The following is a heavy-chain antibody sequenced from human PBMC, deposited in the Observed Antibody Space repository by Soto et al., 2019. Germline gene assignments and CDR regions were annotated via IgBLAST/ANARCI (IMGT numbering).Heavy chain of an antibody. CDR3: ARGGVSARPDI. CDR1: GFNFGSYA. V-gene: IGHV3-33*01. CDR2: IWCDGSNK. D-gene: IGHD6-6*01. Sequence: QVQLVESGGGVVQPGRSLRLSCARSGFNFGSYAMHWVRQTPGKGLEWVAIIWCDGSNKYYADSVKGRFTISRENAKNTVDLQMNSLRDEDTAVYYVARGGVSARPDIWGQG. J-gene: IGHJ3*02.